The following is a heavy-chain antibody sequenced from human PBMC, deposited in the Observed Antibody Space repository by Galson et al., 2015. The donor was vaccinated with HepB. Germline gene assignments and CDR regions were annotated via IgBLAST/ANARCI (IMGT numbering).Heavy chain of an antibody. J-gene: IGHJ6*02. CDR3: AREGFWSGYFLEDYSGTDV. CDR2: VCSGGRT. Sequence: SLRLSCAASGFTVSSNYLSGVRQAPGKGLEWVSVVCSGGRTYYAASVKGRFTISRDNSTNTLYLQMNSLRAEDTAVYYCAREGFWSGYFLEDYSGTDVWGQGTTVTVSS. D-gene: IGHD3-3*01. CDR1: GFTVSSNY. V-gene: IGHV3-53*01.